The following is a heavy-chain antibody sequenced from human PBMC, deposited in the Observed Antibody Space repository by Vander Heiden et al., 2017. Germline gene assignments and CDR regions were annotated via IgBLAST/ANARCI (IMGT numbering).Heavy chain of an antibody. V-gene: IGHV4-39*01. CDR1: GGSISSTSYY. CDR3: ARRGRHCSSTSCQLDY. J-gene: IGHJ4*02. D-gene: IGHD2-2*01. CDR2: FFYSGNT. Sequence: QLQLQESGPGLVKPSGTLSLTCTVSGGSISSTSYYWGWVRQPPGKGLEWIGRFFYSGNTYYNPSLKSRVTISVDTSKNQFSLKLNSVTAADTAVYYWARRGRHCSSTSCQLDYWGQGTLVSVSS.